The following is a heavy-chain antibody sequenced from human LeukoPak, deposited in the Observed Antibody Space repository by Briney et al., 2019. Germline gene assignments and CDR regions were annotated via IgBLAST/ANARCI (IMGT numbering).Heavy chain of an antibody. CDR2: IQYDESSK. CDR1: GITFSGSG. CDR3: AREGGRVAIGTFDH. D-gene: IGHD1-1*01. J-gene: IGHJ4*02. V-gene: IGHV3-30*02. Sequence: GGSLRLSCVASGITFSGSGMHWVRQAPGEGVEWVAFIQYDESSKYYADSVKGRFTISRDNSKNTVYLQMYSLRGEDTAAYYCAREGGRVAIGTFDHWGQGTLVTVSS.